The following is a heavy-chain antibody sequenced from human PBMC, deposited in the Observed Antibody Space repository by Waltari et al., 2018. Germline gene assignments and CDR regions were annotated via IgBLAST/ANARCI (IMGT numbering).Heavy chain of an antibody. D-gene: IGHD6-19*01. CDR1: GFTFSSYG. J-gene: IGHJ4*02. V-gene: IGHV3-33*01. CDR2: IWCEGSNK. Sequence: QVQLVESGGGVVQPGRSLRLYCAASGFTFSSYGMHWVRQATGKGLAWLACIWCEGSNKYYSDSGKGRLTISRYNSKTTLYLPMNSLVAEDTAVYYCARDLTVIAVAGERVDDWGQGTLVTVSS. CDR3: ARDLTVIAVAGERVDD.